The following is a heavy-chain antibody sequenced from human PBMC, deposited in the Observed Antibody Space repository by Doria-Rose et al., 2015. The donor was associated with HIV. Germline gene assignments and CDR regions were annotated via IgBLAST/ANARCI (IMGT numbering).Heavy chain of an antibody. J-gene: IGHJ6*03. CDR1: GFSFESYA. CDR3: AKPPIIGPKYYFYMDV. CDR2: ISWDSGAE. V-gene: IGHV3-9*01. Sequence: VQLVQSGGGLVQPGRSLRLSCVGSGFSFESYAMHWVRLAPGKGLEWVAGISWDSGAEGNADSVEDRFTISRDNAKKSVDLEMRSLRPEDTAFYCCAKPPIIGPKYYFYMDVWGKGTSVTVSS. D-gene: IGHD3-3*01.